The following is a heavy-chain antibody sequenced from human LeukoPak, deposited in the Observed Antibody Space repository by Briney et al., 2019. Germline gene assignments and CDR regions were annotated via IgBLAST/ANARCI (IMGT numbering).Heavy chain of an antibody. CDR1: GFTFSSYS. D-gene: IGHD1-26*01. V-gene: IGHV3-7*01. Sequence: GGSLRLSCAASGFTFSSYSTNWVRQAPGKGPEWVANIKQDGNEKYYVDSVKGRFTISRDNTKNSLYLQMNSLRAEDTAVYYCARDKVVGPTICDYWGQGALVTVSS. CDR3: ARDKVVGPTICDY. CDR2: IKQDGNEK. J-gene: IGHJ4*02.